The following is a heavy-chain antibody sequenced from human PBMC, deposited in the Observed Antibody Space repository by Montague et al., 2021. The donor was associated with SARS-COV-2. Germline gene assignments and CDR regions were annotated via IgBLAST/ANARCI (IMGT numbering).Heavy chain of an antibody. D-gene: IGHD2-15*01. V-gene: IGHV4-39*07. Sequence: SETLSLTCTVSGGSISSSSYYWGWIRQPPGKGLEWIGSIYYSGSTYYNPSLKSRVTISVDTSKNQFSLKLSSVTAADTAVYYCARAPRVVVAATLNNWFDPWGQGTLVTVSS. CDR3: ARAPRVVVAATLNNWFDP. J-gene: IGHJ5*02. CDR1: GGSISSSSYY. CDR2: IYYSGST.